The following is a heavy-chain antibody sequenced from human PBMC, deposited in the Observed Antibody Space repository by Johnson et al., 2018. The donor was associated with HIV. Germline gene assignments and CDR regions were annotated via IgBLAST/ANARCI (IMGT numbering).Heavy chain of an antibody. D-gene: IGHD3-10*01. CDR1: GFTFSSYG. Sequence: QVQLVESGGGLVKPGGSLRPSCAASGFTFSSYGMHWVRQAPGKGLEWVAVISYDGSNKYYADSVKGRFTSARDNSKNTLYLQMNSLRAEDTAVDYCARRGAGPSHDAFDIWGQGTMVTVSS. CDR2: ISYDGSNK. V-gene: IGHV3-30*03. J-gene: IGHJ3*02. CDR3: ARRGAGPSHDAFDI.